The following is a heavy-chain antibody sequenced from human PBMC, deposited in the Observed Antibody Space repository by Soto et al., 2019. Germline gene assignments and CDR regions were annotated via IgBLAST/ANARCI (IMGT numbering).Heavy chain of an antibody. CDR1: GYTFTSYG. Sequence: ASAKVSCKASGYTFTSYGISWLRQAPGQGLEWMGWISAYNGNTNYAQKLQGRVTMTTDTSTSTAYMEPRSLRSDDTAVYYCARDIVVVIAMRGLGPLDDAFDIWGQGTMVTVSS. J-gene: IGHJ3*02. CDR3: ARDIVVVIAMRGLGPLDDAFDI. CDR2: ISAYNGNT. D-gene: IGHD2-21*01. V-gene: IGHV1-18*01.